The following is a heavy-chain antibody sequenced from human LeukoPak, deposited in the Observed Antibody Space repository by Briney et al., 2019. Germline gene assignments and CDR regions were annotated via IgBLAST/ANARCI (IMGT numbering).Heavy chain of an antibody. Sequence: ASVKVSCKASGGTFSSYTISWVRQAPGQGLEWMGWMNPNSGNTGYAQKFQGRVTITRNTSISTAYMELSSLRSEDTAVYYCARGDVVVPAAHRNYYYYYYMDVWGKGTTVTVSS. J-gene: IGHJ6*03. CDR3: ARGDVVVPAAHRNYYYYYYMDV. D-gene: IGHD2-2*01. CDR1: GGTFSSYT. V-gene: IGHV1-8*03. CDR2: MNPNSGNT.